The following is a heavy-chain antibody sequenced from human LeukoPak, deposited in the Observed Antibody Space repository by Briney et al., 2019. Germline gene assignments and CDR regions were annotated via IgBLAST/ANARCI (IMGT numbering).Heavy chain of an antibody. Sequence: SGGSLRLSCAASGFTFSSYAMSWVRQAPGKGLEWVSAISGSGGSTYYADSVKGRFTISRDNSNNTLYLQMNSLRAEDRAVYYCAKDRIYYNSSGFPHDSWGQGTLVTVSS. D-gene: IGHD3-22*01. J-gene: IGHJ4*02. CDR2: ISGSGGST. CDR3: AKDRIYYNSSGFPHDS. CDR1: GFTFSSYA. V-gene: IGHV3-23*01.